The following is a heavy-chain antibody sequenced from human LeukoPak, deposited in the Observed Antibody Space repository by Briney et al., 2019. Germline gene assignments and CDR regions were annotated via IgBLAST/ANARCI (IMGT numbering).Heavy chain of an antibody. CDR1: GFTFSSYE. CDR2: ISSSGSTI. J-gene: IGHJ4*02. Sequence: PGGSLRLSCAASGFTFSSYEMNWVRQAPGKGLEWVSYISSSGSTIYYADSVKGRFTISRDNDKNSLYLRMNSLRAEDTAVYYCARDSAVAGDYWGQGTLVTVSS. CDR3: ARDSAVAGDY. V-gene: IGHV3-48*03. D-gene: IGHD6-19*01.